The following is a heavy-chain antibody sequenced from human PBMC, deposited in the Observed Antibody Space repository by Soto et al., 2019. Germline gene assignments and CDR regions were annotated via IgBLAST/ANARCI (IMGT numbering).Heavy chain of an antibody. Sequence: QVQLVQSGAEVKKPGASVKVSCKASGYTFTSYAMHWVRQAPGQRLEWMGWINAGNGNTKYSQKFQGRVTITRDTSASTAYMELSSLRSEDTAVYYCARRGITMVRGVNYYYYGMDVWGQGTTVTVSS. CDR3: ARRGITMVRGVNYYYYGMDV. CDR2: INAGNGNT. J-gene: IGHJ6*02. V-gene: IGHV1-3*01. D-gene: IGHD3-10*01. CDR1: GYTFTSYA.